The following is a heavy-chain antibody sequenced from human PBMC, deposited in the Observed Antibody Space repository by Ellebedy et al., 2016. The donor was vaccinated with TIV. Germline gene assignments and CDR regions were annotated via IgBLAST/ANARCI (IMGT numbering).Heavy chain of an antibody. J-gene: IGHJ6*02. D-gene: IGHD3-16*01. CDR2: INPNGGSP. Sequence: AASVKVSCKASRYTFTSSYIHWVRQAPGQGLEWMGLINPNGGSPTNASKLRGRVTMTRDPSTSTVYLMLYSLRPGDTAVYYCARVPLGGGMDVWGQGTTVTVSS. CDR3: ARVPLGGGMDV. V-gene: IGHV1-46*04. CDR1: RYTFTSSY.